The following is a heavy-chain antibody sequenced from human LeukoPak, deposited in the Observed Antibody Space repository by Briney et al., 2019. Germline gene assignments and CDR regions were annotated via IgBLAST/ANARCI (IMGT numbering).Heavy chain of an antibody. CDR3: AKGLITIFSNTYYYYYGMDV. CDR2: ISSSSSYI. D-gene: IGHD3-9*01. V-gene: IGHV3-21*01. Sequence: PGGSLRLSCAASGFTFSSYSMNWVRQAPGKGLEWVSSISSSSSYIYYADSVKGRFTISRDNAKNSLYLQMNSLRAEDTAVYYCAKGLITIFSNTYYYYYGMDVWGQGTTVTVSS. CDR1: GFTFSSYS. J-gene: IGHJ6*02.